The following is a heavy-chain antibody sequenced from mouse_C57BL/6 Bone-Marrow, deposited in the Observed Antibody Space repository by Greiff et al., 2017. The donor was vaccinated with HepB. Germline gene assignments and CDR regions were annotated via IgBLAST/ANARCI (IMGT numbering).Heavy chain of an antibody. J-gene: IGHJ2*01. CDR1: GYTFTSYW. V-gene: IGHV1-53*01. D-gene: IGHD1-1*01. CDR2: IKPSNGGT. CDR3: ARTLITTVVAASDY. Sequence: VQLQQPGTELVKPGASVKLSCKASGYTFTSYWMHWVKQRPGQGLEWIGNIKPSNGGTNYNEKFKSKATLTVDKSSSTAYMQLSSLTSEDSAVYYYARTLITTVVAASDYWGQGTTLTVAS.